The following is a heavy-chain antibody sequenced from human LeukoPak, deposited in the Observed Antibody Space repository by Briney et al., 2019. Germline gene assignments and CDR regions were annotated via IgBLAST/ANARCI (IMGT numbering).Heavy chain of an antibody. CDR1: GFTVSSNY. V-gene: IGHV3-53*01. CDR3: ARDMSELLWFGDAFDI. J-gene: IGHJ3*02. Sequence: GGSLRLSCAASGFTVSSNYMSWVRQAPGKGLEWVSVIHSGGSTYYADSVKGRFTISRDNAKNSLYLQMNSLRAEDTAVYYCARDMSELLWFGDAFDIWGQGTMVTVSS. CDR2: IHSGGST. D-gene: IGHD3-10*01.